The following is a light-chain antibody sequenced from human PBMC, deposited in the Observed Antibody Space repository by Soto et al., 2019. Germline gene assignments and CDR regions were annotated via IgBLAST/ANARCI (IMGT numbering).Light chain of an antibody. V-gene: IGKV1-16*02. CDR3: QQYNSYPST. J-gene: IGKJ2*01. CDR1: QGIRNY. CDR2: AAS. Sequence: DLQMTQSPSSLSASIGDRVTITCRASQGIRNYLAWFQQKPGKVPKSLISAASSLQSGVPSKFSGSGSGTDFTLTISSLQPEDFATYYCQQYNSYPSTFGQGTKLEIK.